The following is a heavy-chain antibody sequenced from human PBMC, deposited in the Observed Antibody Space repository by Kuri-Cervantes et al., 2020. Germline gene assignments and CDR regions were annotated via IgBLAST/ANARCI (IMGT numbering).Heavy chain of an antibody. V-gene: IGHV4-59*10. J-gene: IGHJ4*02. CDR1: GGSFSDYY. CDR3: ASSVGGSGYYPFDY. CDR2: IYTSGSP. Sequence: SETLSLTCAVYGGSFSDYYWSWIRQPAGKGLQWIGRIYTSGSPNYNPSLKSRVTISLDKSKNQFSLKLNSVTAADTAVYYCASSVGGSGYYPFDYWGQGTLVTVSS. D-gene: IGHD3-22*01.